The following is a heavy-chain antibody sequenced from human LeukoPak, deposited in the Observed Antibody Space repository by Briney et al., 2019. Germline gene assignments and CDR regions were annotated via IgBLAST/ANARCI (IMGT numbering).Heavy chain of an antibody. CDR1: GFTVSNNY. D-gene: IGHD3-3*01. V-gene: IGHV3-53*01. Sequence: GASLRLSCAASGFTVSNNYMSWVRQAPGKGLEWGSVIYSGGSTYYADSVEGRFTISRDNSKNTLYLQMNSLRAEDTTVYYCARDLPHSDFWSGYFDLWGQGTLVTVSS. J-gene: IGHJ4*02. CDR2: IYSGGST. CDR3: ARDLPHSDFWSGYFDL.